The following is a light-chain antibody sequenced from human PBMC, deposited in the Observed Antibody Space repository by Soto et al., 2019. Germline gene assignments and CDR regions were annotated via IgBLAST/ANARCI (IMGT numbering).Light chain of an antibody. CDR3: QQYDFSLRT. CDR1: QCVSGNY. CDR2: GAS. J-gene: IGKJ4*01. Sequence: EIVLTQSPGTLSLSPGERATLSCRASQCVSGNYLAWYQQKPGQAPRLLIYGASSRASGIPDRFSGSGSGTDFTLTISRLEPEDFAVYYCQQYDFSLRTFGQGTKVEIK. V-gene: IGKV3-20*01.